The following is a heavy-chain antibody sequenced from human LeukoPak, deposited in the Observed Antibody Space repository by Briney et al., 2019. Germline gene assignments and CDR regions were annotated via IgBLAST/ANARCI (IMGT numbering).Heavy chain of an antibody. J-gene: IGHJ4*02. CDR1: GYTFTGYY. CDR3: ARDGDYYGSGSYYYFDY. V-gene: IGHV1-2*02. CDR2: INPNGGGT. Sequence: ASVKVSCKASGYTFTGYYMHWVRQAPGQGLEWMGWINPNGGGTNYAQKFQGRVTMTRDTSISTAYMELSRLRSDDTAVYYCARDGDYYGSGSYYYFDYWGQGTLVTVSS. D-gene: IGHD3-10*01.